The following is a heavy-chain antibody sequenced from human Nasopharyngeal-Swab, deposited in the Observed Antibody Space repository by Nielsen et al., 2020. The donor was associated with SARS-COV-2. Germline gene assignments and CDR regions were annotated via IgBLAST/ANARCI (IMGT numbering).Heavy chain of an antibody. V-gene: IGHV3-30*03. D-gene: IGHD4-23*01. Sequence: GGSLRLSCAASGFTFSSYGMHRVRQAPGKGLEWVAVISYDGSNKYYADSVKGRFTISRDNSKNTLYLQMNCLRAEDTAVYYCATGSTTVVTPEYYYYMDVWGEGTTVTVSS. CDR1: GFTFSSYG. CDR3: ATGSTTVVTPEYYYYMDV. J-gene: IGHJ6*03. CDR2: ISYDGSNK.